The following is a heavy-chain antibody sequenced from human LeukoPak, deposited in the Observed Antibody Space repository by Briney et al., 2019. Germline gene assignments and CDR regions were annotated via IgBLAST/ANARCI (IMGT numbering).Heavy chain of an antibody. J-gene: IGHJ4*02. CDR1: GYTLTELS. V-gene: IGHV1-24*01. CDR2: FDPEDGET. CDR3: ATINYDFWSGYYPPSDY. D-gene: IGHD3-3*01. Sequence: ASVKVSCKVSGYTLTELSMHWVRQAPGKGLEWMGGFDPEDGETIYAQKFQGRVTMTEATSTDTAYMELSSLRSEDTAVYYCATINYDFWSGYYPPSDYWGQGTLVTVSS.